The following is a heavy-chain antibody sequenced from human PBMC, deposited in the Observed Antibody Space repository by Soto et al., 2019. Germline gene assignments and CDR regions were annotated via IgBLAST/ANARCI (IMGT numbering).Heavy chain of an antibody. Sequence: QVTLKESGPVLVKPTETLTLTCTFSGFSFNNARMAVSWIRQPPGKALEWLAHIFSNDEESYSTSLKSRLTISKDTSKSQVVLTMTNMDPVDTATYYCARIGWELPSYWYCDLWGRGTLVTVSS. D-gene: IGHD1-26*01. CDR1: GFSFNNARMA. CDR3: ARIGWELPSYWYCDL. J-gene: IGHJ2*01. V-gene: IGHV2-26*01. CDR2: IFSNDEE.